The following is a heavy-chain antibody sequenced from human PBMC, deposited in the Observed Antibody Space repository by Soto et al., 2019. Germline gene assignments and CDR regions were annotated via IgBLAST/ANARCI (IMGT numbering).Heavy chain of an antibody. CDR2: INHSGST. J-gene: IGHJ4*02. D-gene: IGHD6-6*01. CDR1: GGSFSGYY. V-gene: IGHV4-34*01. CDR3: ARGLGSSSPVDY. Sequence: QVQLQQWGAGLLKPSETLSLTCAVYGGSFSGYYWSWIRQPPGKGLEWIGEINHSGSTNYSPSLKSRVTISVDTSKNQFSLKLSSVTAADTAVYYCARGLGSSSPVDYWGQGTLVTVSS.